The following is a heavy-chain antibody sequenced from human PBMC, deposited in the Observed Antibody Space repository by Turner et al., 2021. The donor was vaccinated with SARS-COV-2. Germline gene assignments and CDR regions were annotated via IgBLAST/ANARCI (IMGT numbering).Heavy chain of an antibody. J-gene: IGHJ4*02. D-gene: IGHD3-10*01. CDR3: ARGPHPRGFDY. CDR1: GFTVSSTY. CDR2: IYSGGST. V-gene: IGHV3-53*02. Sequence: EVQLVETGGGLIQPGGSLRLSCAASGFTVSSTYMSWVRQAPGKGLECVSVIYSGGSTYYADSVKGRFTISRDNSKNTLYLQMNSLRAEDTAVYYCARGPHPRGFDYWGQGTLVTVSS.